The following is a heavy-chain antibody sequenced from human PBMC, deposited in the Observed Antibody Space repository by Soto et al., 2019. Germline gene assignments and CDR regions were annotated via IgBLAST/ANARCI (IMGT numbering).Heavy chain of an antibody. Sequence: EVQLVESGGGLAQPGGSLKLSCAASGFTFSGSAMHWVRQASGKGLEWVGRIRSKANSYATAYAASVKGRFTISRDDSKNTAYLQMNSLKTEDTAVYYCAADTAVTRYGVDVWGQGTTVTVSS. V-gene: IGHV3-73*02. D-gene: IGHD5-18*01. J-gene: IGHJ6*02. CDR1: GFTFSGSA. CDR2: IRSKANSYAT. CDR3: AADTAVTRYGVDV.